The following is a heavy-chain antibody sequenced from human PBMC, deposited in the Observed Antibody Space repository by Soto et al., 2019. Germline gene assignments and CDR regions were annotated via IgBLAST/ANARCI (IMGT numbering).Heavy chain of an antibody. D-gene: IGHD2-15*01. Sequence: GESLKISCKGSGNSFTSYWISWVRQMPGKGLEWMGRIDPSDSNTYYSPSFQGHVTISADRSISTAYLQWSSLKASDTAMYYCARGRKGPCVAGNCYLFGNWGQGTLVTVSS. CDR3: ARGRKGPCVAGNCYLFGN. V-gene: IGHV5-10-1*01. J-gene: IGHJ4*02. CDR2: IDPSDSNT. CDR1: GNSFTSYW.